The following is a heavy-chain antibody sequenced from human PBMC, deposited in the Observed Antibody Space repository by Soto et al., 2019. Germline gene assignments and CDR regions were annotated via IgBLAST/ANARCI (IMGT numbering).Heavy chain of an antibody. D-gene: IGHD5-12*01. CDR2: ISYDGSRE. CDR1: GFTFSTYG. CDR3: AKDVDGRRDGYHWGADH. J-gene: IGHJ4*02. V-gene: IGHV3-30*18. Sequence: QVQLVESGGGVVQPGRSLRLSCAASGFTFSTYGMHWVRQAPDKGLEWVAIISYDGSREYYVDSVKGRFTISRDNSKNTLHLQMNSLRVEDTAVYYCAKDVDGRRDGYHWGADHWGQGTLVTVSS.